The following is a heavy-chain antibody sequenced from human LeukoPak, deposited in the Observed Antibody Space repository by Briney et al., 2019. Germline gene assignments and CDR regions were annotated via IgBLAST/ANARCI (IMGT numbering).Heavy chain of an antibody. D-gene: IGHD4-23*01. CDR1: GYSFTNYW. CDR3: ARRRWADAFDI. V-gene: IGHV5-51*01. J-gene: IGHJ3*02. Sequence: GESLKISCKASGYSFTNYWIGWVRQMPGKGLEWMGIIYPGDSETRYSPSFQGQVTISADKSISTAYLQWNSLKASDTAMYYCARRRWADAFDIWGQGTMVTVSS. CDR2: IYPGDSET.